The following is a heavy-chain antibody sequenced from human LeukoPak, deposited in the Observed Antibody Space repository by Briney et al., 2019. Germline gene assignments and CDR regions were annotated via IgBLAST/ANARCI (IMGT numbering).Heavy chain of an antibody. Sequence: GGSLRFSCAASGFTFGTYDMYWTRQAPGKGLECVSSISRGGGAYTYYADSVKGRFTISRDDSRNTLYLQMNSLRAEDTAVYCCSKKGQADNDGKPDWGQGTLVTVSS. CDR2: ISRGGGAYT. D-gene: IGHD1-1*01. V-gene: IGHV3-23*01. J-gene: IGHJ4*02. CDR1: GFTFGTYD. CDR3: SKKGQADNDGKPD.